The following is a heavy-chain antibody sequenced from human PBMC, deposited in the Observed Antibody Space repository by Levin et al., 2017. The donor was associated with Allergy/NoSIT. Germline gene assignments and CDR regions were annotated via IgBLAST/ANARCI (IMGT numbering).Heavy chain of an antibody. V-gene: IGHV3-33*01. Sequence: GESLKISCAASGFTFSSYGMHWVRQAPGKGLEWVAVIWYDGSNKYYADSVKGRFTISRDNSKNTLYLQMNSLRAEDTAVYYCARELDTALSEWGQGTLVTVSS. J-gene: IGHJ4*02. D-gene: IGHD5-18*01. CDR3: ARELDTALSE. CDR1: GFTFSSYG. CDR2: IWYDGSNK.